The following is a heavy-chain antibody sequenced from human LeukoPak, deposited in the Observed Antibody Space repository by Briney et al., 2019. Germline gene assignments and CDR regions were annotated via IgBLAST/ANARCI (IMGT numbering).Heavy chain of an antibody. Sequence: GESLKTSCKGSGYSFTSYWIGWVRQMPGKGREWVGIIYPGDSDTRYSPSFQGQVTISADKSISTAYLQWSSLKASDTAMYYCARQGIAVAGPRWFDPWGQGTLVTVSS. CDR1: GYSFTSYW. V-gene: IGHV5-51*01. CDR3: ARQGIAVAGPRWFDP. J-gene: IGHJ5*02. CDR2: IYPGDSDT. D-gene: IGHD6-19*01.